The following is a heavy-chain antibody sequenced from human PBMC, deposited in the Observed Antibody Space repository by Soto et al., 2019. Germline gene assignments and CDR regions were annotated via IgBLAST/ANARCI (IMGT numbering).Heavy chain of an antibody. D-gene: IGHD1-7*01. V-gene: IGHV4-59*01. CDR1: GGSISSYY. Sequence: PSETLSLTCTVSGGSISSYYWSWIRQPPGKGLEWIGYIYYSGSTNYNPSLKSRVTISVDTATNQFSLRLSSVTAADTAVYYCVRGFRYNWNYGNYYYCYGMDVWGEGTTVTVSS. CDR3: VRGFRYNWNYGNYYYCYGMDV. CDR2: IYYSGST. J-gene: IGHJ6*04.